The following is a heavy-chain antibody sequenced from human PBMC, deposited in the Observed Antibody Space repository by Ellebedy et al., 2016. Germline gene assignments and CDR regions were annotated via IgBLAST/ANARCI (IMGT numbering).Heavy chain of an antibody. Sequence: GGSLRLXXAASGFTFSSYAISWVRQAPGQGLEWMGGIIPIFGTANYAQKFQGRVTITADESTSTAYMELSSLRSEDTAVYYCARGAAPEDIVVVPAANGYVYWGQGTLVTVSS. D-gene: IGHD2-2*01. J-gene: IGHJ4*02. CDR1: GFTFSSYA. CDR3: ARGAAPEDIVVVPAANGYVY. V-gene: IGHV1-69*01. CDR2: IIPIFGTA.